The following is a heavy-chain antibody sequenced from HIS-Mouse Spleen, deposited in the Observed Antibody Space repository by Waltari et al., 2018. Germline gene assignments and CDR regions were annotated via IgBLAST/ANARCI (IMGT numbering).Heavy chain of an antibody. Sequence: WVRQAPGKGLEWVAVISYDGSNKYYADSVKGRFTISRDNSKNTLYLQMNSLRAEDTAVYYCAKDYYGDYDLYYFDYWGQGTLVTVSS. CDR2: ISYDGSNK. D-gene: IGHD4-17*01. J-gene: IGHJ4*02. CDR3: AKDYYGDYDLYYFDY. V-gene: IGHV3-30*18.